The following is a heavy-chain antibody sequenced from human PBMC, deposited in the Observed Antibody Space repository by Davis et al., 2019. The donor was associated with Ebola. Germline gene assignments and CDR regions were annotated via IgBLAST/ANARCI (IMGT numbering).Heavy chain of an antibody. CDR1: GGSFSGYY. J-gene: IGHJ3*02. Sequence: SETLSLTCAVYGGSFSGYYWSWIRQPPGKGLEWIGEINHSGSTNYNPSLKSRVTISVDTSKNQFSLKLSSVTAADTAVYYCARESDSGYDSDPFDIWGQGTTVTVSS. V-gene: IGHV4-34*01. CDR3: ARESDSGYDSDPFDI. D-gene: IGHD5-12*01. CDR2: INHSGST.